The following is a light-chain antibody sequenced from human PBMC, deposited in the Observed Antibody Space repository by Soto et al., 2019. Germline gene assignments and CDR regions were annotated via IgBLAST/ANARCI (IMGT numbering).Light chain of an antibody. V-gene: IGKV2-28*01. J-gene: IGKJ1*01. CDR1: QSLLHSNGYNY. Sequence: DIVMTQSPLSLPVTPGEPASISCRSSQSLLHSNGYNYLDWYLQKPGQSPQLLIYLGSNRSSGVPDRFSGSGSGTDFTLTISSLQPEDFASYYCQQSYSTPPTFGQGTKVEIK. CDR2: LGS. CDR3: QQSYSTPPT.